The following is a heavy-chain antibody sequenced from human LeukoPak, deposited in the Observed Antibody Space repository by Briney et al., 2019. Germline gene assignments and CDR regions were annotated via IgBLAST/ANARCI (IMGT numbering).Heavy chain of an antibody. CDR3: ARGSYYDSSGYYLGLSY. D-gene: IGHD3-22*01. J-gene: IGHJ4*02. CDR2: MNPNSGNT. Sequence: ASVKVSCKASGYTFTSYDINWVRQATGQGLEWMGWMNPNSGNTGYAQKFQGRVTMTRNTSISTAYMELSSLRSEDTAVYYCARGSYYDSSGYYLGLSYWGQGILVTVSS. CDR1: GYTFTSYD. V-gene: IGHV1-8*01.